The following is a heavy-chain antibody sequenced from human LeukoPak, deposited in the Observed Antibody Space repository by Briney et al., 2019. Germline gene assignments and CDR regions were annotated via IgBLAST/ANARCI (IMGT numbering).Heavy chain of an antibody. CDR1: GFTFSSYS. Sequence: PGGSLRLSCAASGFTFSSYSMNWVRQAPGKGLEWVSYISSSSSTIYYADSVKGRFTISRDNAKNSLYLQMNSLRLEDTAVYYCARDGAPSGSYSHFDSWGQGTLVTVSS. CDR3: ARDGAPSGSYSHFDS. V-gene: IGHV3-48*04. CDR2: ISSSSSTI. D-gene: IGHD1-26*01. J-gene: IGHJ4*02.